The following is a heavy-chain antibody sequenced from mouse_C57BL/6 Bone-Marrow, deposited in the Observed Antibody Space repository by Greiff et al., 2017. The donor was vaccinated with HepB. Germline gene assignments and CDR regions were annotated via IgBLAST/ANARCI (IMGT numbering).Heavy chain of an antibody. Sequence: VQLQQSGPELAKPGASVKISCKASGYAFSSSWMNWVKQRPGKGLEWIGRIYPGDGDTNYNGKFKGKATLTADKSSSTAYMQLSSLTSEDSAVFFCARDGSGAYFDCWGQGTTLTDSS. V-gene: IGHV1-82*01. CDR1: GYAFSSSW. CDR2: IYPGDGDT. J-gene: IGHJ2*01. CDR3: ARDGSGAYFDC. D-gene: IGHD1-1*01.